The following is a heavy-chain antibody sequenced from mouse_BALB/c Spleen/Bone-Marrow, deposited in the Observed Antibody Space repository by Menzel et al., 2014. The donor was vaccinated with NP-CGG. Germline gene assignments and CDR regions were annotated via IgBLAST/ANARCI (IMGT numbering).Heavy chain of an antibody. D-gene: IGHD2-1*01. CDR1: GSNIKDTY. CDR2: IDPANGNT. CDR3: ARNGNHGAWFAY. J-gene: IGHJ3*01. Sequence: VQLKDSGAELVKPGASVKLSCTASGSNIKDTYMHWVKQRPEQGLEWIGRIDPANGNTKYDPKFQGKATITADTSSNTAYLQLSSLTSEDTAVYYCARNGNHGAWFAYWGQGTLVTVSA. V-gene: IGHV14-3*02.